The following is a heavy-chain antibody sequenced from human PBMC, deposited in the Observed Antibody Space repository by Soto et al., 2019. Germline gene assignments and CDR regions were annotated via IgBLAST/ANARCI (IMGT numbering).Heavy chain of an antibody. D-gene: IGHD3-10*01. CDR3: AKDRHYYGSGSFPPYGMDV. J-gene: IGHJ6*02. CDR1: GFTFSSYA. Sequence: GGSLRLSCAASGFTFSSYAMSWVRQAPGKGLEWVSAISGSGGSTYYADSVKGRFTTSRDNSKNTLYLQMNSLRAEDTAVYYCAKDRHYYGSGSFPPYGMDVWGQGTTVTVSS. CDR2: ISGSGGST. V-gene: IGHV3-23*01.